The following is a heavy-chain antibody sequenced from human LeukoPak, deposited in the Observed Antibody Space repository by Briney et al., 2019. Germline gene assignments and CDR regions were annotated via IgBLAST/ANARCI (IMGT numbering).Heavy chain of an antibody. D-gene: IGHD3-3*01. CDR2: ISGSGGTT. Sequence: PGGSLRLPCAASGFTFSNYAMSWVRQAPGKGLEWVSGISGSGGTTYYADSVKGRFTISRDNSKDTLYLVMNSLRAEDTAVYYCAKAFSNYDFWSGYSASYYYYYMDVWGKGTTVTVSS. J-gene: IGHJ6*03. V-gene: IGHV3-23*01. CDR3: AKAFSNYDFWSGYSASYYYYYMDV. CDR1: GFTFSNYA.